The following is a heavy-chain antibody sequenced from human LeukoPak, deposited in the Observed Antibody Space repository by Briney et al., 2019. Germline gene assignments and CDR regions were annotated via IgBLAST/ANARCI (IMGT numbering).Heavy chain of an antibody. V-gene: IGHV3-30*04. D-gene: IGHD6-13*01. Sequence: GGSLRLSCAASGFTFSSYAMHWVRQAPGKGLEWVAVISYDGSNKYYADSVKGRFTISRDNSKNTLYLQMNSLRAEDTAVYYCAREEGSSWPPYYYGMDVWGQGTTVTVSS. CDR3: AREEGSSWPPYYYGMDV. J-gene: IGHJ6*02. CDR2: ISYDGSNK. CDR1: GFTFSSYA.